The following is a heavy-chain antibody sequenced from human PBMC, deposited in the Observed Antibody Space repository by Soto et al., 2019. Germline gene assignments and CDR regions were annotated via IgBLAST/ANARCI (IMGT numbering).Heavy chain of an antibody. Sequence: ASVKVSCKASGYTFTSYAMHWVRQAPGQRLEWMGWISAYNGNTNYAQKLQGRVTMTTDTSTSTAYMELRSLRSDDTAVYYCARDSPAIYYDSSGYYSGSMDVWGQGTTVTVSS. CDR1: GYTFTSYA. V-gene: IGHV1-18*01. CDR3: ARDSPAIYYDSSGYYSGSMDV. CDR2: ISAYNGNT. J-gene: IGHJ6*02. D-gene: IGHD3-22*01.